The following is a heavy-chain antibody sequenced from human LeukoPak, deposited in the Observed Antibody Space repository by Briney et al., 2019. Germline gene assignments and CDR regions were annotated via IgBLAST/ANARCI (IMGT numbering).Heavy chain of an antibody. CDR1: GGSISSSSYY. V-gene: IGHV4-39*01. D-gene: IGHD2-21*02. CDR2: IYYSGST. J-gene: IGHJ3*02. Sequence: SETLSLTCTVSGGSISSSSYYWGWKRQPPGKGREWIGSIYYSGSTYYNPSLKSRVTISVDTSKNQFSLKLSSVTAADTAVYYCARQSRDPSAFDIWGQGTMVTVSS. CDR3: ARQSRDPSAFDI.